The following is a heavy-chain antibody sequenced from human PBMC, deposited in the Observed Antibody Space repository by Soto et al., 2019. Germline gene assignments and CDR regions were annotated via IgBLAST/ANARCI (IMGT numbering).Heavy chain of an antibody. CDR3: ADVIWNRDYLP. CDR2: IRNEPYGYTT. D-gene: IGHD4-17*01. CDR1: GFSLSDHY. V-gene: IGHV3-72*01. Sequence: EVQLVASGGGLVQPGGSLRLSCVASGFSLSDHYMDWVRQAPGKGLEWLGLIRNEPYGYTTNYAASVKGRFTISRDDSKNSLFLQMDSLTAEDAAIYDCADVIWNRDYLPWGQGTLVTVSS. J-gene: IGHJ4*02.